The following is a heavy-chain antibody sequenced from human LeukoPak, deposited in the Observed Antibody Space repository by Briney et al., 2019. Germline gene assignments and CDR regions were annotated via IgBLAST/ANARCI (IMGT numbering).Heavy chain of an antibody. Sequence: PSETLSLTCTVSGGSISNYYWSWIRQPPGKGLEWIGHIYSSGSTSYNPSLKSRVTISVDTSKNQVSLTVNSVTSADTAVYFCARGRVSSSTWYSTYYYYFYMDVWGKGTTVTVSS. CDR3: ARGRVSSSTWYSTYYYYFYMDV. D-gene: IGHD1-1*01. CDR2: IYSSGST. CDR1: GGSISNYY. V-gene: IGHV4-59*01. J-gene: IGHJ6*03.